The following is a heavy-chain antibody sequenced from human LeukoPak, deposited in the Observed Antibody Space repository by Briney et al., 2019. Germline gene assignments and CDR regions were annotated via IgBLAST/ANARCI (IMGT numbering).Heavy chain of an antibody. CDR3: ARDEGLPAEFFQH. CDR2: IDGSNYI. CDR1: GFAFSLYN. Sequence: GGSLRLSCAASGFAFSLYNMNWVRQAPGKGLEWVSCIDGSNYIYYADSVKGRFTVSRDNAKNLLYLQLNRLRAEDTAVYYCARDEGLPAEFFQHWARAPWSPSPQ. D-gene: IGHD3/OR15-3a*01. J-gene: IGHJ1*01. V-gene: IGHV3-21*01.